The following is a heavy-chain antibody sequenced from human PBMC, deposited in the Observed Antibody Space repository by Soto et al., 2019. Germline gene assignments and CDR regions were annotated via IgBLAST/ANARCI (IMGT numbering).Heavy chain of an antibody. Sequence: SETLSLTCPVSGGYISSISYYWGWIRQPPGKGLEWIGSIYYSGSTYYNPSLKSRVTISVDTSKNQFSLKLSSVTAADTAVYYCARLSINVLLWFGESPPVIWGQGTLVTVSS. CDR2: IYYSGST. J-gene: IGHJ4*02. CDR1: GGYISSISYY. D-gene: IGHD3-10*01. V-gene: IGHV4-39*01. CDR3: ARLSINVLLWFGESPPVI.